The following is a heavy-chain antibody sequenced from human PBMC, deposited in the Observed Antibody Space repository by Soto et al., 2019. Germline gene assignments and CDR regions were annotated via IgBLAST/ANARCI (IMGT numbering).Heavy chain of an antibody. Sequence: GGSLRLSYADSEFTFSSYALSWVSQDPGKGLEWVSGISGSGSTTYYADSVRGRFTISRDNSKNMLYLQMNSLRAEDTAIYYCAKAKEGGGIYRNSFDPWGQGTLVTSPQ. CDR2: ISGSGSTT. CDR1: EFTFSSYA. J-gene: IGHJ5*02. CDR3: AKAKEGGGIYRNSFDP. V-gene: IGHV3-23*01. D-gene: IGHD1-26*01.